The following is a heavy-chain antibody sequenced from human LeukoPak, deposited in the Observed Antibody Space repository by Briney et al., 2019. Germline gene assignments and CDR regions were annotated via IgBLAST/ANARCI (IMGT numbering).Heavy chain of an antibody. CDR1: GFTFSSYS. CDR3: ARKVELRYFDY. D-gene: IGHD1-26*01. Sequence: PGGSLRLSCAASGFTFSSYSMNWVRQAPGKGLEWVSSISSSSSYIYYADSVKGQFTISRDNAKNSLYLQMNSLRAEDTAVYYCARKVELRYFDYWGQGTLVTVSS. CDR2: ISSSSSYI. V-gene: IGHV3-21*01. J-gene: IGHJ4*02.